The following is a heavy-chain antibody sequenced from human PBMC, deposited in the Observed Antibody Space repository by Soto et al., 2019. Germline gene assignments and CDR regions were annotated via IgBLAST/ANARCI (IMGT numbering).Heavy chain of an antibody. V-gene: IGHV1-69*13. D-gene: IGHD3-3*01. J-gene: IGHJ1*01. CDR1: GGTFSSYA. Sequence: SVKVSCKASGGTFSSYAISWVRQAPGQGLEWMGGIIPIFGTANYAQKFQGRVTITADESTSTAYMELSSLRSEDTAVYYCARAPLGGGYFQHWGQGTLVTVSS. CDR3: ARAPLGGGYFQH. CDR2: IIPIFGTA.